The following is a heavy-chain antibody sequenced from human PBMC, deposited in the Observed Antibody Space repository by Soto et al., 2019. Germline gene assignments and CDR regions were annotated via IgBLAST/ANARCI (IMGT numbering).Heavy chain of an antibody. Sequence: GGSLRLSSAASGFTFSSYAMSWVRQAPGKGLEWVSAISGSGGSTYYADSVKGRFTISRDNSKNTLYLQMNSLRAEDTAVYYCARLDFWSDLYYFDYWGQGTLVTVSS. CDR2: ISGSGGST. CDR3: ARLDFWSDLYYFDY. D-gene: IGHD3-3*01. V-gene: IGHV3-23*01. CDR1: GFTFSSYA. J-gene: IGHJ4*02.